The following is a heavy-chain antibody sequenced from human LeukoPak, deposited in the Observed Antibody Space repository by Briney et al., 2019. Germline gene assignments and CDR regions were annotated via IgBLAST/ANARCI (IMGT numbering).Heavy chain of an antibody. CDR1: GFTFSSYA. V-gene: IGHV3-30-3*01. CDR3: ARDASYSSGWALDY. D-gene: IGHD6-19*01. J-gene: IGHJ4*02. Sequence: GRSLRLSCAASGFTFSSYAMHWVRQAPGKGLEWVAVISYDGSNKYYADSVKGRFTISRDNSKNTLYLQMNSLRAEDTAVYYCARDASYSSGWALDYWGQGTLVTVSS. CDR2: ISYDGSNK.